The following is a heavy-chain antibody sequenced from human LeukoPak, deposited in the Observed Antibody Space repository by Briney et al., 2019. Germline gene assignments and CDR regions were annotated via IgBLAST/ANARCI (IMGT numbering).Heavy chain of an antibody. V-gene: IGHV4-59*08. J-gene: IGHJ4*02. CDR1: GGSISSYY. Sequence: SETLSLTCTVSGGSISSYYWSWIRQPPGKGLEWIGYIYYSGSTNYNPSLKSRVTISVDTSKNQFSLKLSSVTAAATAVYYCARLYWPSSGYYIDYWGQGTLVTVSS. D-gene: IGHD3-22*01. CDR3: ARLYWPSSGYYIDY. CDR2: IYYSGST.